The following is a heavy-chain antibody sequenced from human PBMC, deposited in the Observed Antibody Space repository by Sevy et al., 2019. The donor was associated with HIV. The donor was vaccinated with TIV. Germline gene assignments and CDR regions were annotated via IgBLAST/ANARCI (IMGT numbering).Heavy chain of an antibody. V-gene: IGHV3-33*01. CDR2: MWCDGSIT. CDR3: AGDQEFYDYGDYGPAFMPDY. D-gene: IGHD4-17*01. J-gene: IGHJ4*02. Sequence: GGSLRLSCAASEFTFSTYGMHWVRQAPGKGLEWVADMWCDGSITYYADSVKGRFTISRDIAKNTLHLQMNGLRAEDTAGDYCAGDQEFYDYGDYGPAFMPDYWGQGTLVTVSS. CDR1: EFTFSTYG.